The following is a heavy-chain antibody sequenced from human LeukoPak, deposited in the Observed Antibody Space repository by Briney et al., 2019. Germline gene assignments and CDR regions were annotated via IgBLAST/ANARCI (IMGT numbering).Heavy chain of an antibody. D-gene: IGHD3-3*01. Sequence: SETLSLTCTVSGGSISSYYWSWIRQPPGKGLEWIGYIDYSGRTKYNPSLKSRVTVSVDTSKNQFSLKLSSVTAADTAVYYCASNIPRAITSPPLGYWGQGTLVTVSS. CDR1: GGSISSYY. CDR3: ASNIPRAITSPPLGY. V-gene: IGHV4-59*08. CDR2: IDYSGRT. J-gene: IGHJ4*02.